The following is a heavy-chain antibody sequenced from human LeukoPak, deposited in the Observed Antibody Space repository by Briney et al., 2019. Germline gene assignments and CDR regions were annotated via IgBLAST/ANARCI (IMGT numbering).Heavy chain of an antibody. CDR1: GFNFGSYD. Sequence: GGSLRLSCAASGFNFGSYDMNWVRQAPGKGLEYLSTINTDGSNTWYADSVKGRFTTSRDNSKNTVFLHMNNLGHEDTATYYCARRINGAFDIWGQGTMDSVSS. J-gene: IGHJ3*02. CDR2: INTDGSNT. V-gene: IGHV3-23*05. CDR3: ARRINGAFDI.